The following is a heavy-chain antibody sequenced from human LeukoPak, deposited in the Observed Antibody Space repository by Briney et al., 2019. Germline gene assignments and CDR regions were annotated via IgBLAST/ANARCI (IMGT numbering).Heavy chain of an antibody. CDR3: ARDGTAAGLYFDL. V-gene: IGHV3-7*01. CDR2: IRQDGGEK. Sequence: GGSLRLSCAVSGFTFSSHWMNWVRQAPGKGLGWVASIRQDGGEKSYVDSVKGRFTISRDNTKNSLYLQMSSLRAEDTAVYYCARDGTAAGLYFDLWGQGTLVTVSS. J-gene: IGHJ4*01. D-gene: IGHD6-13*01. CDR1: GFTFSSHW.